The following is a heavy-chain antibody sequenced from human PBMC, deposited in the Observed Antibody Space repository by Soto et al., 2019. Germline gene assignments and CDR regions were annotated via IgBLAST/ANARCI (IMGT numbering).Heavy chain of an antibody. J-gene: IGHJ4*02. D-gene: IGHD2-15*01. CDR2: ISHSGST. Sequence: QVQLQESGPGLVKPSGTLSLTCAVSGGSISSSDWWTWVRQSPGKGLEWIGEISHSGSTNYNPSLKSRVTMSVDKSKNQLSLKVASVTAADTAVYYCARVYCSGSGCCSFFEYWGQGTLVTVSS. CDR1: GGSISSSDW. CDR3: ARVYCSGSGCCSFFEY. V-gene: IGHV4-4*02.